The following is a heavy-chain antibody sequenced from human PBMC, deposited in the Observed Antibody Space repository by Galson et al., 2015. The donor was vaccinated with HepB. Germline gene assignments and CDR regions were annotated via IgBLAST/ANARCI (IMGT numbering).Heavy chain of an antibody. J-gene: IGHJ6*02. D-gene: IGHD3-9*01. CDR3: ARDWEYFDILTGNYFFYGLDV. CDR1: ISTSW. Sequence: SLRLSCAASISTSWTSWVRQAPGKGLEWVASIKEDGSEKYYVDSVKGRFTISRDNAKNSLFLQMNRLRAEDTTVYYCARDWEYFDILTGNYFFYGLDVWGQGTTVTVS. V-gene: IGHV3-7*03. CDR2: IKEDGSEK.